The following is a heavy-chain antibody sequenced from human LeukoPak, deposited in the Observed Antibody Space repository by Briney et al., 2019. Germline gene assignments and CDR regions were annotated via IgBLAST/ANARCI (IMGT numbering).Heavy chain of an antibody. CDR1: GYTLTELS. Sequence: ASVRVSCKVSGYTLTELSMHWVRQAPGKGLEWMGGFDPEDGETIYAQKFQGRVTMTEDTSTDTAYMELSSLRSEDTAVYYCATKNRKLLNWYFDLWGRGTLVTVSS. CDR3: ATKNRKLLNWYFDL. J-gene: IGHJ2*01. V-gene: IGHV1-24*01. CDR2: FDPEDGET. D-gene: IGHD2-15*01.